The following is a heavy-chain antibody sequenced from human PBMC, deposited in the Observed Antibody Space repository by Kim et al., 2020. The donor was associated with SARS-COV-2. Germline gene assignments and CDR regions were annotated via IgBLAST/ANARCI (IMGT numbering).Heavy chain of an antibody. CDR3: AREASGVAK. J-gene: IGHJ4*02. Sequence: GGSLRLSCAVSGFSLTSYAMHWVRQAPGKGLQWVAVISYDGKYIYYADPVKGRFTISRDFSKNTLFLQMNSLKIDDTAMYYCAREASGVAKWGQGTLVTV. D-gene: IGHD2-8*01. CDR1: GFSLTSYA. CDR2: ISYDGKYI. V-gene: IGHV3-30*03.